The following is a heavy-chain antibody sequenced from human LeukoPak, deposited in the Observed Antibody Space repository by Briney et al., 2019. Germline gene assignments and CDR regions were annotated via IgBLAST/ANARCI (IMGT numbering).Heavy chain of an antibody. CDR3: ARELGGDFDALDY. V-gene: IGHV4-39*07. D-gene: IGHD4-17*01. J-gene: IGHJ4*02. CDR2: IYYSGST. Sequence: SETLSLTCTVSGGSISSSNFYWGWIRQPPGKGLEWIGSIYYSGSTYYNPSLKSRVSISVDKSKNQLSLNLAFVTAADTAVYYCARELGGDFDALDYWGQGTLVTVSS. CDR1: GGSISSSNFY.